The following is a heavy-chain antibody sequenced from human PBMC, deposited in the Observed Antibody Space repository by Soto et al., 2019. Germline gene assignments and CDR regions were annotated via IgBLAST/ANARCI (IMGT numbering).Heavy chain of an antibody. CDR1: GFTFSSYG. Sequence: QVQLVESGGGVVQPGRSLRLSCAASGFTFSSYGMHWVRQAPGKGLEWVAVIWYDGSNKYYADSVEGPFTISRDNSKNPLYLQRHNLRYEDAAGYYCARRSSSWFYYYGMEVWGQGTTVTVSS. J-gene: IGHJ6*02. CDR3: ARRSSSWFYYYGMEV. V-gene: IGHV3-33*01. D-gene: IGHD6-13*01. CDR2: IWYDGSNK.